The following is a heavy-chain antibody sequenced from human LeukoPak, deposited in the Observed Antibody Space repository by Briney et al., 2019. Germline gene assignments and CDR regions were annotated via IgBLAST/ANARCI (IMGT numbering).Heavy chain of an antibody. CDR2: IYYSGST. V-gene: IGHV4-39*02. CDR3: AGEGITIFGVVTDGGNDAFDI. D-gene: IGHD3-3*01. Sequence: SETLSLTCTVSGGSISSSSYYWGWIRQPPGKGLEWIGSIYYSGSTYYNPSLKSRVTISVDTSKNQFSLKLSSVTAADTAVYYCAGEGITIFGVVTDGGNDAFDIWGQGTMVTVSS. CDR1: GGSISSSSYY. J-gene: IGHJ3*02.